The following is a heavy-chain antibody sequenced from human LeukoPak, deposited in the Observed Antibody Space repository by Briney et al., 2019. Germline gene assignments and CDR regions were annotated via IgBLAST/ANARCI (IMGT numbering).Heavy chain of an antibody. CDR3: AKGHTYGLGESYLDF. J-gene: IGHJ4*02. Sequence: GGSLRLSCEASGYTFEDYAMHWVRQASGKGLEWVSAISWNSGSIVYADSVKGRFTISRDNGKNSLYLQMNSLRTEDTALYYCAKGHTYGLGESYLDFWGQGTLVSVSS. CDR2: ISWNSGSI. D-gene: IGHD5-18*01. V-gene: IGHV3-9*01. CDR1: GYTFEDYA.